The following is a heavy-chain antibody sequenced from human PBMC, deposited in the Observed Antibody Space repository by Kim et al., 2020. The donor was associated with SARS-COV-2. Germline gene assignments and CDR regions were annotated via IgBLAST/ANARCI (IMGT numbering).Heavy chain of an antibody. CDR1: GGSISSYY. CDR3: ARVLEYWYHNYHYYMDV. CDR2: IYYSGST. V-gene: IGHV4-59*08. Sequence: SETLSLTCTVSGGSISSYYWSWIRQPPGKGLEWIGYIYYSGSTNYNPSLRSRVTISVDTSKNQFALKLSSVTAADTAVYYCARVLEYWYHNYHYYMDVWGQGTPVTVSS. J-gene: IGHJ6*03. D-gene: IGHD2-8*02.